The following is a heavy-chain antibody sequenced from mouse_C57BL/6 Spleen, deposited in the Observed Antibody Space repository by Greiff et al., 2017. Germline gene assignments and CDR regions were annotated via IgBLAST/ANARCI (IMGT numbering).Heavy chain of an antibody. CDR2: IHPNSGST. V-gene: IGHV1-64*01. CDR1: GYTFTSYW. J-gene: IGHJ1*03. CDR3: AREGYDGSWYFDA. D-gene: IGHD2-2*01. Sequence: VQLQQPGAELVKPGASVKLSCKASGYTFTSYWMHWVKQRPGQGLEWIGMIHPNSGSTNYNEKFKSKATLTVDKSSSTAYMQLSSLTSEDSAVYYCAREGYDGSWYFDAWGTGTTVTVSS.